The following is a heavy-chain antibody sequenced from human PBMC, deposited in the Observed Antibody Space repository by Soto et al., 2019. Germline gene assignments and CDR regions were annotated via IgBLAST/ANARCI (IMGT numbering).Heavy chain of an antibody. CDR1: GGSISSGSYY. V-gene: IGHV4-31*03. D-gene: IGHD3-10*01. CDR3: ATRTDYYYGSGSLGGMDV. J-gene: IGHJ6*02. Sequence: QVQLQESGPGLVKPSQTLSLTCTVSGGSISSGSYYWSWIRQLPGKGLEWIGYIYYSGSTYYNPSRKGRVTMSVDTSKNQFSLKLISVTAADTAVYYCATRTDYYYGSGSLGGMDVWGQGTTVTVSS. CDR2: IYYSGST.